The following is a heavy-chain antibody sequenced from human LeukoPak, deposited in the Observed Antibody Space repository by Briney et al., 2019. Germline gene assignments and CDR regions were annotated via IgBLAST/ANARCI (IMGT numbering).Heavy chain of an antibody. Sequence: SGGSLRLSCAASGFTFSSYWMHWVRQAPGKGLVWVSRINSDGSSTSYADSVKGRFTISRDNSRNTLFLQMDTLRAEDTAVYYCAKARSLGVTAAINYWGQGTLVTVSS. J-gene: IGHJ4*02. CDR3: AKARSLGVTAAINY. CDR1: GFTFSSYW. D-gene: IGHD2-2*02. V-gene: IGHV3-74*01. CDR2: INSDGSST.